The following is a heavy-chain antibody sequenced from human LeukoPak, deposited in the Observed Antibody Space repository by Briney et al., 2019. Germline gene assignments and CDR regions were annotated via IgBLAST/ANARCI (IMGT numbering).Heavy chain of an antibody. Sequence: PSETLSLTCTVSGGSVSSSSYYWDWIRQPPGKGLEWIGTIYYSGTTYYNPSLKSRVTISVDTSRNQFSLKLSSVTATDTAVYYCARMIGDDAFDIWGQGTMVTVSS. V-gene: IGHV4-39*01. D-gene: IGHD3-22*01. J-gene: IGHJ3*02. CDR3: ARMIGDDAFDI. CDR1: GGSVSSSSYY. CDR2: IYYSGTT.